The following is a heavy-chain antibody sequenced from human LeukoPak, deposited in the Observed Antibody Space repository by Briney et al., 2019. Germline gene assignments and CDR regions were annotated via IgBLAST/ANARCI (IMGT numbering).Heavy chain of an antibody. CDR3: ARAMSEDIVVVPAYYFDY. Sequence: SETLTLTCAVYGGSFSGYYWSWIRQPPGKGLEWIGEINHSGSTNYNPSLKSRVTISVDTSKNQFSLKLSSVTAADTAVYYCARAMSEDIVVVPAYYFDYWGQGTLVTVSS. V-gene: IGHV4-34*01. CDR1: GGSFSGYY. CDR2: INHSGST. J-gene: IGHJ4*02. D-gene: IGHD2-2*01.